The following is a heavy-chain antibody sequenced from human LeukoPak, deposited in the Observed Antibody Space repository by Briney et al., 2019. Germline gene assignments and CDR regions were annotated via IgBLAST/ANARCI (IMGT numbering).Heavy chain of an antibody. CDR2: ISAYNGNT. CDR3: ARHAVGWFGELSQYYFDY. V-gene: IGHV1-18*01. J-gene: IGHJ4*02. D-gene: IGHD3-10*01. Sequence: GASVKVSCKASGYTFTSYGISWVRQAPGQGLEWMGWISAYNGNTNYAQKPQGRVTMTTDTSTSTAYMELRSLRSDDTAVYYCARHAVGWFGELSQYYFDYWGQGTLVTVSS. CDR1: GYTFTSYG.